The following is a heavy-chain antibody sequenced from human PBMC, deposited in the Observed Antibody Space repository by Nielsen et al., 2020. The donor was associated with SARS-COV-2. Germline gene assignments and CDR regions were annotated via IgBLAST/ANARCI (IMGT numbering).Heavy chain of an antibody. D-gene: IGHD6-19*01. CDR3: VRDVRSSGWYYFDY. J-gene: IGHJ4*02. CDR1: GFTFSDYT. V-gene: IGHV3-21*01. Sequence: GESLKISCAAPGFTFSDYTMNWVRQAPGKGLQWVSSISSRSSWIYYTDSVKGRFTISRDNANNSLFLQMNNLRDDDTAVYYCVRDVRSSGWYYFDYWGQGALVTVSS. CDR2: ISSRSSWI.